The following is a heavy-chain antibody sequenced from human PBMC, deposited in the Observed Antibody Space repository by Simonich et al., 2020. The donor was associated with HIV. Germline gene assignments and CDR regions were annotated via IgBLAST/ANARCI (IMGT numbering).Heavy chain of an antibody. CDR2: LFDNGHT. D-gene: IGHD4-17*01. J-gene: IGHJ4*02. CDR3: SRAPDYGANVYFDY. V-gene: IGHV4-59*01. CDR1: RGSISRYY. Sequence: QVQLQESGPGLVKPSETLSLTCSVSRGSISRYYWSWIRQPPGKGLEWIGSLFDNGHTNYNPSLKSRGTITVDTSKNQFSLMLKSVTSVDTAVYYCSRAPDYGANVYFDYWGQGTLVTVSS.